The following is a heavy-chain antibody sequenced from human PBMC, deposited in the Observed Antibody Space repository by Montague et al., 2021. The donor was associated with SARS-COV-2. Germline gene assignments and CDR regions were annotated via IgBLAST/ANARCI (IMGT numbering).Heavy chain of an antibody. D-gene: IGHD4-23*01. Sequence: SETLSLTCTVSGDSISSTDYYWAWMRQPPGKGLEWIGSIYYSGSTYYNPSLKSRVTISIDTSKNQFSLQLTSVTAADTSVYYCARHLRVGNTCKGIEVDSWGQGTLVSVSS. V-gene: IGHV4-39*01. CDR3: ARHLRVGNTCKGIEVDS. CDR2: IYYSGST. CDR1: GDSISSTDYY. J-gene: IGHJ5*02.